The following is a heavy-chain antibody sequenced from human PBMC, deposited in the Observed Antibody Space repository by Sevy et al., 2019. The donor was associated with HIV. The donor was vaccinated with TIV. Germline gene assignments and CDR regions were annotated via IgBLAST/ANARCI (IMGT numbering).Heavy chain of an antibody. J-gene: IGHJ6*02. Sequence: GGSLRLSCAASGFNFADYAMHWVRQAPGKGLEWVSGITWHSYNIGYADSVKGRFTISRDNAKNSLYLQMNSLRTEDTALYYCARSRASYYGMDVWGQGTTVTVSS. CDR3: ARSRASYYGMDV. V-gene: IGHV3-9*01. D-gene: IGHD6-6*01. CDR1: GFNFADYA. CDR2: ITWHSYNI.